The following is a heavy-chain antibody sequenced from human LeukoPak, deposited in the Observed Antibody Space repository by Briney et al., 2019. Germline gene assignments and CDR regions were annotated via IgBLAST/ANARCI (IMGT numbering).Heavy chain of an antibody. J-gene: IGHJ3*02. CDR2: IYPGDSDT. D-gene: IGHD2-2*01. CDR3: ARIGGVVPAAWSAFDI. Sequence: GESLKISCKGSGYSFTSYWIGWVRQMPGKGLEWMGIIYPGDSDTRYSPSFQGQATISADKSISTAYLQWSSLKASDTAMYYCARIGGVVPAAWSAFDIWGQGTMVTVSS. CDR1: GYSFTSYW. V-gene: IGHV5-51*01.